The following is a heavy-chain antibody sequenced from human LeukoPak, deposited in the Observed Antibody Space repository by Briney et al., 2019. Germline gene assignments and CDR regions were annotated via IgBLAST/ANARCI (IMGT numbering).Heavy chain of an antibody. CDR1: GFTSSSYA. J-gene: IGHJ4*02. V-gene: IGHV3-64D*06. Sequence: GGSLRLSCSASGFTSSSYAMHWVRQTPGKGLEYVSAISINGGSTYYTDSVKGRFTISRDNAKDTLYLQMSSLRAEDTAVYYCVRRSPRDCSTTSCYSSSWYFDYWGQGTLVTVSS. CDR2: ISINGGST. CDR3: VRRSPRDCSTTSCYSSSWYFDY. D-gene: IGHD2-2*02.